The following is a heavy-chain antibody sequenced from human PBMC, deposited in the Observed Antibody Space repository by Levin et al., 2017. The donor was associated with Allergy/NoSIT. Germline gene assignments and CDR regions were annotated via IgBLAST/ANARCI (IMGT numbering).Heavy chain of an antibody. V-gene: IGHV1-18*01. CDR3: ARGPMVRGVIVYYYGMDV. J-gene: IGHJ6*02. CDR2: ITTYNGNT. D-gene: IGHD3-10*01. Sequence: GASVKVSCKASGYTFTSYGISWVRQAPGQGLEWMGWITTYNGNTNYAQKFQGRVTMTTDTSTSTAYMELRSLRPGDTAVYYCARGPMVRGVIVYYYGMDVWGQGTTVTVSS. CDR1: GYTFTSYG.